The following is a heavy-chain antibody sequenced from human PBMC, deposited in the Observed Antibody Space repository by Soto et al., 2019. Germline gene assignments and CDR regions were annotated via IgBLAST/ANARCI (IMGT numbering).Heavy chain of an antibody. CDR1: GFTFSSYA. CDR2: ISGSGGST. Sequence: GGSLRLSCAASGFTFSSYAMSWVRQAPGKGLEWVSAISGSGGSTYYADSVKGRFTISRDNSKNTLYLQMNSLRAEDTAVYYCAKDCSSTSCLFYYYYYYMDVWGKGTTVTVSS. D-gene: IGHD2-2*01. CDR3: AKDCSSTSCLFYYYYYYMDV. V-gene: IGHV3-23*01. J-gene: IGHJ6*03.